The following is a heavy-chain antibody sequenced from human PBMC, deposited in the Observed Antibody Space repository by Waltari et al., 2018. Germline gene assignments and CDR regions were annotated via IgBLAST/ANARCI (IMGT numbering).Heavy chain of an antibody. CDR1: GYSFTSYW. CDR3: ATAYRYCSGGSCSFDI. V-gene: IGHV5-51*01. Sequence: EVQLVQSGAEVKKPGESLKISCKGSGYSFTSYWIGWVRQRPGKGLEWMGIIYPGDSDTRYSPSFQGQVTISADKSISTAYLQWSSLKASDTAMYYCATAYRYCSGGSCSFDIWGQGTMVTVSS. D-gene: IGHD2-15*01. CDR2: IYPGDSDT. J-gene: IGHJ3*02.